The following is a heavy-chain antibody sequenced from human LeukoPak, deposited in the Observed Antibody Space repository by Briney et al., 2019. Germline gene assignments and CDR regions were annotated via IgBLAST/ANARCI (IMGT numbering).Heavy chain of an antibody. Sequence: ASVKVSCKASGYTFTSYGISWVRQAPGQGLEWMGWIRAYNGNTNYAQKLQGRVTMTTDTSTSTAYMELRSLRSDDTAVYYCARDLEIYSSGWYGWFDPWGQGTLVTVSS. J-gene: IGHJ5*02. CDR1: GYTFTSYG. V-gene: IGHV1-18*01. CDR2: IRAYNGNT. CDR3: ARDLEIYSSGWYGWFDP. D-gene: IGHD6-19*01.